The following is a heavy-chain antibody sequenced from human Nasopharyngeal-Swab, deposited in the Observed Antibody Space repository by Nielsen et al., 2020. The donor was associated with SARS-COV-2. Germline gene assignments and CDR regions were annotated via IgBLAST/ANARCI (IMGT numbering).Heavy chain of an antibody. CDR3: AKYYGDYPYYYHYMDV. V-gene: IGHV3-23*01. D-gene: IGHD4-17*01. CDR2: ISGSGGST. CDR1: GFTFSSYA. J-gene: IGHJ6*03. Sequence: GVSLKISCAASGFTFSSYAMSWVRQAPGKGLEWVSAISGSGGSTYYADSVKGRFTISRDNSKNTLYLQMNSLRAEDTAVYYCAKYYGDYPYYYHYMDVWGKGTTVTVSS.